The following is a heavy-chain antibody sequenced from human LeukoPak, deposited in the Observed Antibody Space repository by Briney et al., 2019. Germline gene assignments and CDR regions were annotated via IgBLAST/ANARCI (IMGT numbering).Heavy chain of an antibody. CDR2: IYYSGST. Sequence: SETLSLTCIVSGGSISSYYWSWIRQPPGKGLEWIGYIYYSGSTNYNPSLKSRVTISVDTSKNQFSLRLSSVTAADTAVYYCARVGGYNDFDYWGQGTLVTVSS. D-gene: IGHD5-24*01. V-gene: IGHV4-59*01. CDR3: ARVGGYNDFDY. CDR1: GGSISSYY. J-gene: IGHJ4*02.